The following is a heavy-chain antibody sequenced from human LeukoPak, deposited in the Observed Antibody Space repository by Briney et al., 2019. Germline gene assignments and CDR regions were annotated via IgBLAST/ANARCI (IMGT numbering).Heavy chain of an antibody. D-gene: IGHD3-10*01. CDR1: GYTFSING. J-gene: IGHJ3*02. Sequence: ASVTVSCKASGYTFSINGISWVRQAPGQGLEWMGWISAYNGNTNYAQKFQGRVTMTTDTSTSTAYMELRSLRSDDTAVYYCARHKPYGSGSFDTFDIWGQGTMVTVSS. CDR2: ISAYNGNT. V-gene: IGHV1-18*01. CDR3: ARHKPYGSGSFDTFDI.